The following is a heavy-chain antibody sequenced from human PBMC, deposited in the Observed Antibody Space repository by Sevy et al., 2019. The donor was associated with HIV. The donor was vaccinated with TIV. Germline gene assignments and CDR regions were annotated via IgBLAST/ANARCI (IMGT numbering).Heavy chain of an antibody. Sequence: GGSLRLSCAASGFTFSSYAMSWVRQAPGKGLEWVSAIICSGGSTYYADSVKGRFTISRDNSKNKLYLQMNSLRAEDTAVYYCAKDVNILTGYRFDYWGQGTLVTVSS. D-gene: IGHD3-9*01. J-gene: IGHJ4*02. CDR1: GFTFSSYA. CDR3: AKDVNILTGYRFDY. V-gene: IGHV3-23*01. CDR2: IICSGGST.